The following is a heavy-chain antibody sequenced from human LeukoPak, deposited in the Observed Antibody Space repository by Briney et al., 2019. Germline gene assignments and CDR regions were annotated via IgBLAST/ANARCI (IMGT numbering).Heavy chain of an antibody. V-gene: IGHV5-51*01. D-gene: IGHD1-26*01. CDR3: ARSGGNYYSI. Sequence: PGESLKISCKGSGYRFTSYWIGWVRQMPGKGLEWMGIIYPGDSDTIYSPSFQGQVTISADKSTSAANLQWSSLKASDTAMYYCARSGGNYYSIWGQGTMVTVSS. CDR1: GYRFTSYW. CDR2: IYPGDSDT. J-gene: IGHJ3*02.